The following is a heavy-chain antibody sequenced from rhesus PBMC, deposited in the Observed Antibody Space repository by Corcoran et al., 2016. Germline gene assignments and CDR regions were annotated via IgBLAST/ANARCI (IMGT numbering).Heavy chain of an antibody. CDR2: IDGRGSST. J-gene: IGHJ4*01. D-gene: IGHD1-26*01. CDR3: VRGAYNWNYAY. V-gene: IGHV4-169*01. Sequence: QLQLQESGPGLVKPSETLSVTCAVSVGSISSSYLSWIRQAQGKGLEWIVYIDGRGSSTNYTPSRKSRGTLSVDTSKTQFSLKRSSVTAADTAVYHCVRGAYNWNYAYWGQGVLVTVSS. CDR1: VGSISSSY.